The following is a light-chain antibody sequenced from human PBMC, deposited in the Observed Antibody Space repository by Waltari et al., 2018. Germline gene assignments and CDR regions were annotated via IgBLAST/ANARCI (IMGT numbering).Light chain of an antibody. Sequence: QSTLTQPASVSGSRGQAITITCTGTRSDIGGYDFVSWYQQFPGKAPKLIIYDGNHRPSGGSDRFSGFKSGNTASLTISGLQTEDEAEYFCSSYTSTNTHVVFGGGTKLTVL. J-gene: IGLJ2*01. V-gene: IGLV2-14*03. CDR3: SSYTSTNTHVV. CDR1: RSDIGGYDF. CDR2: DGN.